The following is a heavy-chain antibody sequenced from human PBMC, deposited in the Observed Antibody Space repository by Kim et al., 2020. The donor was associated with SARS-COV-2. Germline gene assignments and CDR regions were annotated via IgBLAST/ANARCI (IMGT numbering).Heavy chain of an antibody. CDR1: GFTFSNSP. CDR3: AESGQLDY. D-gene: IGHD5-12*01. J-gene: IGHJ4*02. CDR2: INGRAATT. Sequence: GGSLRLSCAASGFTFSNSPMSWVRQAPGKGLEWVSNINGRAATTSYPGSVKGRFTISRDNSKNTLYLQMKNLRAEDTAVYFCAESGQLDYWGQGTLVTVSS. V-gene: IGHV3-23*01.